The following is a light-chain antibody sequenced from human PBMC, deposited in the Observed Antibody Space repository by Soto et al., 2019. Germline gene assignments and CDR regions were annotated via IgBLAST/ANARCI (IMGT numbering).Light chain of an antibody. CDR1: QTISSW. CDR2: KAS. J-gene: IGKJ3*01. V-gene: IGKV1-5*03. Sequence: DIQMTQSPSTLSGSVGDRVTITCRASQTISSWLAWYQQKPGKAPKLLIYKASTLKSGVPSRFSGSGSGTEFPLTISRLQPEDFATYCCQHSYRTPLTFGPGTKVDIK. CDR3: QHSYRTPLT.